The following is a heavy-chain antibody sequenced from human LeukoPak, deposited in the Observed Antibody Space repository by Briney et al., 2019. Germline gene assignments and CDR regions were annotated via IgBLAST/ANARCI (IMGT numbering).Heavy chain of an antibody. Sequence: ASETLSLTCTVSGGSISSYYWSWIRQPPGKGLEWIGYIYYSGSTNYNPSLKSRATISVDTSKNQFSLKLSSVTAADTAVYYCARGGYSGYDPTNWFDPWGQGTLVTVSS. J-gene: IGHJ5*02. CDR2: IYYSGST. V-gene: IGHV4-59*01. D-gene: IGHD5-12*01. CDR3: ARGGYSGYDPTNWFDP. CDR1: GGSISSYY.